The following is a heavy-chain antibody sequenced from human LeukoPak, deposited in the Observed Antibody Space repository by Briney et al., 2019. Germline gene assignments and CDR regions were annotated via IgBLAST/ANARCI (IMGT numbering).Heavy chain of an antibody. D-gene: IGHD5-12*01. CDR1: GITFSIYT. Sequence: GGSLRLSCAASGITFSIYTMSWVRQAPGKGLEWVSAIVGSGRNTYYADSVKGRFTISRDNSKNTLYLQMNSLSAEDTAVYHCAKEGGYDGVDWWGQGTLVTVSS. CDR3: AKEGGYDGVDW. V-gene: IGHV3-23*01. CDR2: IVGSGRNT. J-gene: IGHJ4*02.